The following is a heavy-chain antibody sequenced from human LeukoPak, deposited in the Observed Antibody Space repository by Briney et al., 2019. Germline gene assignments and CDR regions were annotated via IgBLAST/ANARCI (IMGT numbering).Heavy chain of an antibody. D-gene: IGHD2-15*01. J-gene: IGHJ6*03. CDR3: ARHGYCSGGSCYSAYYYYLDV. CDR1: GGSITNSNYF. Sequence: SETLSLTCTVSGGSITNSNYFWGWIRQPPGKGLEWIGSIYHSGSTYYNPSLKSRVTISVDTSKNQFSLKLPSVTAADTATYYCARHGYCSGGSCYSAYYYYLDVWGKGTTVTVSS. CDR2: IYHSGST. V-gene: IGHV4-39*01.